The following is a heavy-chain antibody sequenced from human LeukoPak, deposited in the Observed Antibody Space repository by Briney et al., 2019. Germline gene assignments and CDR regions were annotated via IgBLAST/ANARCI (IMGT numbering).Heavy chain of an antibody. V-gene: IGHV3-48*03. Sequence: GGSLRLSCAASGFTFSSYEMNWVRQAPGKGLEWVSYISSSGSTIYYADFVKGRFTISRDNAKNSLYLQMNSLRAEDTAVYYCARHPAVSSSWYFKSAPGAFDYWGQGTLVTVSS. CDR1: GFTFSSYE. CDR2: ISSSGSTI. J-gene: IGHJ4*02. D-gene: IGHD6-13*01. CDR3: ARHPAVSSSWYFKSAPGAFDY.